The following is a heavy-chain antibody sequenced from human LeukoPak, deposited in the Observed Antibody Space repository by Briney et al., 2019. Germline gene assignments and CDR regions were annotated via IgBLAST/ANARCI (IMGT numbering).Heavy chain of an antibody. V-gene: IGHV3-23*01. CDR1: GFSFSSYA. Sequence: GGSLRLSCAASGFSFSSYAMSWVRQAPGKGLEWVSAISGSGGSTYYADSVKGRFTIARDNSKNTLYLQMNRLRAEDTAVYYCAKHLRYYYYGMDVWGQGTTVTVSS. CDR3: AKHLRYYYYGMDV. CDR2: ISGSGGST. D-gene: IGHD5-12*01. J-gene: IGHJ6*02.